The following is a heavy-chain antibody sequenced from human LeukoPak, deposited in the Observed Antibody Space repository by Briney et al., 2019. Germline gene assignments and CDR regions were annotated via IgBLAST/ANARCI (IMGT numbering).Heavy chain of an antibody. CDR3: ARDPAWDP. CDR1: GYSISSGYY. J-gene: IGHJ5*02. CDR2: IYHSGST. Sequence: SETLSLTCTVSGYSISSGYYWGWIRQPPGKGLGWIGSIYHSGSTYYNPSLKSRVTISVDTSKNQFSLKLSSVTAADTAVYYCARDPAWDPWGQGTLVTVSS. D-gene: IGHD2-2*01. V-gene: IGHV4-38-2*02.